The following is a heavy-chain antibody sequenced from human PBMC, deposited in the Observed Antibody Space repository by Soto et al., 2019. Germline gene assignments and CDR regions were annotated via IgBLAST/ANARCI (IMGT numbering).Heavy chain of an antibody. Sequence: EVQLVESGGGLVQPGGSLKLSCATSGFSFSGSAMHWVRQASGKGLEWVGRIRSKANSYATAYAASVKGRFTISRDDSKNTTYLQMNSLKTEDTAVYYCTRFPRGTPVTKLGYWGQGTLVTVSS. CDR3: TRFPRGTPVTKLGY. D-gene: IGHD4-17*01. V-gene: IGHV3-73*02. CDR2: IRSKANSYAT. CDR1: GFSFSGSA. J-gene: IGHJ4*02.